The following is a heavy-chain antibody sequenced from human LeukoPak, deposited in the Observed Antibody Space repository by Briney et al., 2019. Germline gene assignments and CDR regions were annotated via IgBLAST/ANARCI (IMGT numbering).Heavy chain of an antibody. CDR3: AKESSYYGSGSYYKAFDY. J-gene: IGHJ4*02. CDR2: ISGSASST. V-gene: IGHV3-23*01. CDR1: GFSVSGNF. D-gene: IGHD3-10*01. Sequence: GGSLRLSCAASGFSVSGNFMSWVRQAPGKGLEWVSAISGSASSTYYADSVKGRFTISRDNSKNTLYLQMNSLRAEDTAVYYCAKESSYYGSGSYYKAFDYWGQGTLVTVSS.